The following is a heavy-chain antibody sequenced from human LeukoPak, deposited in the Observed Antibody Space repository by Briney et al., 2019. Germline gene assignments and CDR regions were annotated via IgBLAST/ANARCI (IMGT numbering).Heavy chain of an antibody. J-gene: IGHJ6*03. V-gene: IGHV4-34*01. CDR3: ARGISARRRVGVVVTAPRDSYYYMDV. D-gene: IGHD2-21*02. CDR2: INHSGST. CDR1: GGSFSGYY. Sequence: PSETLSLTCAVYGGSFSGYYWSWIRQPPGKGLEWIGEINHSGSTNYNPSLKSRVTISVDTSKNQFSLKLSSVTAADTAVYYCARGISARRRVGVVVTAPRDSYYYMDVWGKGTTVTVSS.